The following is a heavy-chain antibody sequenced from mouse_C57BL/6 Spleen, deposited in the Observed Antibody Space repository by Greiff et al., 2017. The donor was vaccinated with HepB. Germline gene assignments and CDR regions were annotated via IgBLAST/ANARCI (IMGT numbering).Heavy chain of an antibody. J-gene: IGHJ2*01. CDR1: GYTFTDYE. CDR3: TRESNYFDY. V-gene: IGHV1-15*01. D-gene: IGHD5-1*01. CDR2: IDPETGGT. Sequence: QVQLQQSGAELVRPGASVTLSCKASGYTFTDYEMQWVKQTPVHGLEWIGAIDPETGGTAYNQKFKGKAILTADKSSSTAYMELRSLTSEDSAVYYCTRESNYFDYWGQGTTLTVSS.